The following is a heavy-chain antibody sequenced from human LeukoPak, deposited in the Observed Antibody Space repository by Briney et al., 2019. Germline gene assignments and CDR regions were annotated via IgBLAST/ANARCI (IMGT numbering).Heavy chain of an antibody. J-gene: IGHJ4*02. CDR3: ARSIQQLVTYDY. CDR2: ISPNSGGT. V-gene: IGHV1-2*02. CDR1: GYTFTGYY. Sequence: GASVKVSCKASGYTFTGYYMHWVRQAPGQGLGGMGWISPNSGGTNYAQKFQGRVTMTRDTSISIAYMELSRLRSDDTAEYYCARSIQQLVTYDYWGQGTLVTVSS. D-gene: IGHD6-13*01.